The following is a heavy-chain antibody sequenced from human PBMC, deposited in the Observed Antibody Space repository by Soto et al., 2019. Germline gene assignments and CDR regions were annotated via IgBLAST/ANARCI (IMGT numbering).Heavy chain of an antibody. J-gene: IGHJ6*02. V-gene: IGHV4-31*03. Sequence: PSETLSLTCTVSGGSISSGGYYWSWIRQHPGKGLEWIGYIYYSGSTYYNPSLKSRVTISVDTSKNQFSLKLSSVTAADTAVYYCARGIRESVYYYYYYGMDVWGQGTTVTVSS. D-gene: IGHD1-20*01. CDR2: IYYSGST. CDR3: ARGIRESVYYYYYYGMDV. CDR1: GGSISSGGYY.